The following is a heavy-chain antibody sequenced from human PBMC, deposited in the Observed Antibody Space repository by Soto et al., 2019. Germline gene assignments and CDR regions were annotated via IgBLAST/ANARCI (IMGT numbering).Heavy chain of an antibody. CDR3: ARDHPSGWQTYSGYFDY. V-gene: IGHV3-30-3*01. Sequence: GGSLRLSCAASGFTFGSYAMHWVRQAPGKGLEWVAVISYDGSNKYYADSVKGRFTISRDNSKNTLYLQMNSLRAEDTAVYYCARDHPSGWQTYSGYFDYWGQGTLVTVSS. CDR1: GFTFGSYA. J-gene: IGHJ4*02. CDR2: ISYDGSNK. D-gene: IGHD6-19*01.